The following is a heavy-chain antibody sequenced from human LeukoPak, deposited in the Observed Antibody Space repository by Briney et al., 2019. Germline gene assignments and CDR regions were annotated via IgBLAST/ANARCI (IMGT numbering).Heavy chain of an antibody. CDR3: ARGYYDALTASYKWTPDY. Sequence: AGGSLRLSCAASGFTFSSYNMNWVRQAPGKGLEWVSSITSGGGHTYYADSVKGRFTTSRGNAKNSLSLQLNSLRAEDTAVYYCARGYYDALTASYKWTPDYWGQGTLVTVSS. CDR2: ITSGGGHT. V-gene: IGHV3-21*06. J-gene: IGHJ4*02. D-gene: IGHD3-9*01. CDR1: GFTFSSYN.